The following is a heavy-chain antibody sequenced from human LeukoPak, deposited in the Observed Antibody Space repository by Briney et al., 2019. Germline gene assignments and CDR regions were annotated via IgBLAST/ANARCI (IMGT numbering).Heavy chain of an antibody. Sequence: SETLSLTCTVSGASISSYYWTWIRQPPGKGLGWIGNINYSGSTNYNPSLKSRVTISLDTSKNQFSLRLSSVTSADTAVYYCARSMVATYYFDYWGQGTLVTVSS. CDR2: INYSGST. D-gene: IGHD5-12*01. V-gene: IGHV4-59*01. J-gene: IGHJ4*02. CDR1: GASISSYY. CDR3: ARSMVATYYFDY.